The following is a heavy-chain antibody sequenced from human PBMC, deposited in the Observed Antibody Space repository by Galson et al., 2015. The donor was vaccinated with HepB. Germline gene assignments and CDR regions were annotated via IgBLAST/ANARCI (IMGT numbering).Heavy chain of an antibody. J-gene: IGHJ6*02. CDR1: GFTFSSYS. CDR3: ARGGDDYGDYGYYYGMDV. D-gene: IGHD4-17*01. V-gene: IGHV3-21*01. CDR2: ISSSSSCI. Sequence: SLRLSCAASGFTFSSYSMNWVRQAPGKGLEWVSSISSSSSCIYYADSVKGRFTISRDNAKNSLYLQMNSLRAEDTAVYYCARGGDDYGDYGYYYGMDVWGQGTTVTVSS.